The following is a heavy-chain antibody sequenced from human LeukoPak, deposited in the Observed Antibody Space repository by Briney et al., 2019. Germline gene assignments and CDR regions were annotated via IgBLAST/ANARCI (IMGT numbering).Heavy chain of an antibody. J-gene: IGHJ4*02. CDR1: GFTFSSYG. CDR3: VTKNANINSFEY. D-gene: IGHD4/OR15-4a*01. Sequence: PGRSLRLSCAASGFTFSSYGMHWVRQAPGKGLEWVAVISYDGSNKYYADSVKGRFTISRDNSKNTLYLQMNSLRAEDTAVYCWVTKNANINSFEYWGQGTLVTVSS. V-gene: IGHV3-30*03. CDR2: ISYDGSNK.